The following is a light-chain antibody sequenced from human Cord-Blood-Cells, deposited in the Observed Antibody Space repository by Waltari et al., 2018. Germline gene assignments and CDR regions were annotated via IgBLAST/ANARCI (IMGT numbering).Light chain of an antibody. CDR3: SSYTSSSTLVYV. CDR2: EVS. Sequence: QSALTQPASVSGSPGQSITISCTRTSSDVGGYNYVSWYQQHPGKAPKLMIYEVSNRPSGVSNRFSGSKSGNTASLTISGLQAEDEADYYCSSYTSSSTLVYVFGTGTKVTVL. CDR1: SSDVGGYNY. V-gene: IGLV2-14*01. J-gene: IGLJ1*01.